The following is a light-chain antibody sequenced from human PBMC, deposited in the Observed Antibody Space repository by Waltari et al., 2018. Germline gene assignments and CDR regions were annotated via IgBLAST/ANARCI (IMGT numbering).Light chain of an antibody. CDR1: SSDVGSYNS. J-gene: IGLJ1*01. Sequence: QSALTQPPSVSGSPGPSVTISCTATSSDVGSYNSVSWYQQPPGTAPTPMIYEVSNRPSGVPDRFSGSKSGNTASLTISGLQADDEADYYCSSYTSSSTYVFGTGTKVTVL. CDR2: EVS. CDR3: SSYTSSSTYV. V-gene: IGLV2-18*02.